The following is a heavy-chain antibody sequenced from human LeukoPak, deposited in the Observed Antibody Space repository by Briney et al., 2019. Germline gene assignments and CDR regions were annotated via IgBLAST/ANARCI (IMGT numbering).Heavy chain of an antibody. CDR2: IKTDGSST. V-gene: IGHV3-74*01. Sequence: PGGSLRLSCAASGFTLSRHWMHWVRQAPGKGLVWVSRIKTDGSSTSYADSVKGRFTISRDNAKNTLYLQMNSLRAEDTAVYYCARVLYDSSGYDYWGQGTLVTVSS. CDR1: GFTLSRHW. CDR3: ARVLYDSSGYDY. J-gene: IGHJ4*02. D-gene: IGHD3-22*01.